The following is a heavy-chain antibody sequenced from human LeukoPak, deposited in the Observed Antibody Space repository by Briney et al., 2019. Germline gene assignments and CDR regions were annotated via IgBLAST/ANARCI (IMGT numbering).Heavy chain of an antibody. CDR1: GYTFIKYY. CDR2: INSSGGST. Sequence: GASVKVSCKASGYTFIKYYMHWVRQAPGQGLEWMGIINSSGGSTSYAQKFQGRVTMTRDTSTSTVYMELTGLRSEDTVVYYCARERGVPFDYWGQGTLVTVSS. J-gene: IGHJ4*02. CDR3: ARERGVPFDY. V-gene: IGHV1-46*01. D-gene: IGHD3-16*01.